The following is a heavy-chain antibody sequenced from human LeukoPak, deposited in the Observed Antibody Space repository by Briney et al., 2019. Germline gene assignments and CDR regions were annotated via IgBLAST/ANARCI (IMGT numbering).Heavy chain of an antibody. Sequence: PGGSLRLSCAASGFTFSSYWMSWVRQAPGKGLEWVANIKQDGSEKYYVDSVKGRFTISRDNSKNTLYLQMNSLRAEDTAVYFCAKDHWGAIRGEFDYWGQGTLVTVSS. D-gene: IGHD3-10*01. V-gene: IGHV3-7*05. J-gene: IGHJ4*02. CDR3: AKDHWGAIRGEFDY. CDR1: GFTFSSYW. CDR2: IKQDGSEK.